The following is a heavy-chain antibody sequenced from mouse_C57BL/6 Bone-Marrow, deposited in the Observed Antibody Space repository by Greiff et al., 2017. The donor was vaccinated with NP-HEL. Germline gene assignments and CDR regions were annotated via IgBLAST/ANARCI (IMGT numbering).Heavy chain of an antibody. Sequence: QVQLQQSGAELAKPGASVKLSCKASGYTFTSYLMHWVKQRPGPGLEWIGYINPSSGYTKYNQKFKDKATLTADKSSSTAYMQLSSLTYEDSAVYYCAREREIYYYGSSPWFAYWGQGTLVTVSA. J-gene: IGHJ3*01. CDR3: AREREIYYYGSSPWFAY. CDR2: INPSSGYT. V-gene: IGHV1-7*01. CDR1: GYTFTSYL. D-gene: IGHD1-1*01.